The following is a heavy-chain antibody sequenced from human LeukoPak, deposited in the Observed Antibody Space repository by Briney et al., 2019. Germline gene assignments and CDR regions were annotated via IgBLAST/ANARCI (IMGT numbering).Heavy chain of an antibody. J-gene: IGHJ5*02. CDR2: INFNRGVT. CDR3: AGARPSAVVVITNWFDP. Sequence: ASVKVSCKASGSNFTGFYINWVRQTPGQGLEWMGRINFNRGVTNYGLKFRGRVTMTSDTSINTAYMELSSLQSDDTAVYYCAGARPSAVVVITNWFDPWGQGTLVTVSS. D-gene: IGHD2-21*01. CDR1: GSNFTGFY. V-gene: IGHV1-2*06.